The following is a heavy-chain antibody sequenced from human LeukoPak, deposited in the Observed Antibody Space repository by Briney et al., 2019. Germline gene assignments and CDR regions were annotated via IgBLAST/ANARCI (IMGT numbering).Heavy chain of an antibody. Sequence: KPSETLSLTCTVSGGSISSGSYYWSWIRQPAGKGLEWIGRIYTSGSTNYNPSLKSRVTISVDTSKNQFSLKLSSVTAAGTAVYYCAREADYGSGSYGYYYYYYMDVWGKGTTVTISS. J-gene: IGHJ6*03. V-gene: IGHV4-61*02. CDR3: AREADYGSGSYGYYYYYYMDV. CDR1: GGSISSGSYY. CDR2: IYTSGST. D-gene: IGHD3-10*01.